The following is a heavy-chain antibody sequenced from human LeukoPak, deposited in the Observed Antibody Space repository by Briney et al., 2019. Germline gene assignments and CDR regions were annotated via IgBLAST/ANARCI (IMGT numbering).Heavy chain of an antibody. D-gene: IGHD3-22*01. CDR1: GGSISSSSYY. V-gene: IGHV4-39*01. Sequence: PSETLSLTCTVSGGSISSSSYYWGWIRQPPGKGLEWIGSIYYSGSTYYNPSLKSRVTISVDTSKNQFSLKLSSVTAADTAVYYCASLPITMIVVVTTDAFDIWGQGTMVTVSS. CDR3: ASLPITMIVVVTTDAFDI. J-gene: IGHJ3*02. CDR2: IYYSGST.